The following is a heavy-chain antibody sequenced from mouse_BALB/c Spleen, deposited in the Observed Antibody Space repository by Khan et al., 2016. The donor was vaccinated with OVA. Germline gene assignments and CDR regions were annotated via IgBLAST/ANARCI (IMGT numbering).Heavy chain of an antibody. CDR3: ASGNYDGYYFDY. CDR1: GYSITSGYA. CDR2: ISYSGGT. J-gene: IGHJ2*01. D-gene: IGHD2-4*01. Sequence: EVQLQESGPGLVKPSQSLSLTCTVTGYSITSGYAWNWIRQFPGNKLEWMGYISYSGGTSYNPSLKSRISITRDTSKNQFFLQLNSVTTEDTATDYCASGNYDGYYFDYWGQGTPLTVAS. V-gene: IGHV3-2*02.